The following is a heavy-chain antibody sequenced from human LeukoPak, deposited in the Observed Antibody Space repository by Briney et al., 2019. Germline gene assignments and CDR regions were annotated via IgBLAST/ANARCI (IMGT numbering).Heavy chain of an antibody. CDR2: IYHSGST. Sequence: PSETLSLTCTVSGGSISSGGYSWSWIRQPPGKGLEWIGYIYHSGSTYYNPSLKSRVTISVDRSKNQFSLKLSSVTAADTAVYYCARGGHYVWGSSPFDPWGQGTLVTVSS. D-gene: IGHD3-16*01. CDR3: ARGGHYVWGSSPFDP. CDR1: GGSISSGGYS. V-gene: IGHV4-30-2*01. J-gene: IGHJ5*02.